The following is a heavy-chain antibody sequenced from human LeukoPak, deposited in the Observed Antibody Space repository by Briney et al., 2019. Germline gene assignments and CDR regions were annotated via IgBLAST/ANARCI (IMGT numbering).Heavy chain of an antibody. CDR3: ARVNFDHAFDI. Sequence: ASVKVSCKASGGTFSSYGISWVRQAPGQGLEWMGRIIPILGTVNYAQNFQGRVTITTDESTRTAYMGVSSLRSEDTAVYYCARVNFDHAFDIWGQGTMVTVSS. CDR1: GGTFSSYG. V-gene: IGHV1-69*11. J-gene: IGHJ3*02. D-gene: IGHD3-9*01. CDR2: IIPILGTV.